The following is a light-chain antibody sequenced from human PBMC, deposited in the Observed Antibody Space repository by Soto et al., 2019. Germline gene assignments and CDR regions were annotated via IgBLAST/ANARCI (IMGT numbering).Light chain of an antibody. Sequence: SYELTQPPSVSVAPGKTARITCGGNNIGSKSVHWYQQKPGQAPVLVIYYDSDRTSGIPERFSGSNSGNTATLTISRVEAGDEADYYCQVWDSSSDHPKVFGGGTKVTVL. J-gene: IGLJ2*01. V-gene: IGLV3-21*04. CDR2: YDS. CDR1: NIGSKS. CDR3: QVWDSSSDHPKV.